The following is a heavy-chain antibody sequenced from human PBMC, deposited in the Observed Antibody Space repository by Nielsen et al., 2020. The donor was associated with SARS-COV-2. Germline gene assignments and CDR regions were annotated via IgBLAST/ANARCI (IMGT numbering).Heavy chain of an antibody. CDR1: GFTFSDYY. CDR3: ASSHCSSTSCYYYYGMDV. J-gene: IGHJ6*02. V-gene: IGHV3-11*03. Sequence: GALKISCAASGFTFSDYYMSWIRQAPGKGLEWVSYISSSSSYTNYADSVKGRFTISRDNAKNSLYLQMNSLRAEDTAVYYCASSHCSSTSCYYYYGMDVWGQGTTVTVSS. D-gene: IGHD2-2*01. CDR2: ISSSSSYT.